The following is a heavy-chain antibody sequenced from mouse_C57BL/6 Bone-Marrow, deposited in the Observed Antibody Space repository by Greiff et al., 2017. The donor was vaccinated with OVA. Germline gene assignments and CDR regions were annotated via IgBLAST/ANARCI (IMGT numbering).Heavy chain of an antibody. D-gene: IGHD1-1*01. CDR1: GYTFTSYT. CDR3: ARRGSSSHWYFDV. V-gene: IGHV1-4*01. J-gene: IGHJ1*03. Sequence: VQLQQSGAELARPGASVKMSCKASGYTFTSYTMHWVKQRPGQGLEWIGYINPSSGYTKYNQKFKDKATLTADKSSSTAYMQLSSLTSEDSAVYYWARRGSSSHWYFDVWGTGTTVTVSS. CDR2: INPSSGYT.